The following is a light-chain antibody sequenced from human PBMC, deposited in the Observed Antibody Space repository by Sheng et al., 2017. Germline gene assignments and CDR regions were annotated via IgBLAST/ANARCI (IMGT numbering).Light chain of an antibody. Sequence: EIVLTQSPGTLSVSPGERATLSCRASQSVSTYLAWYQQKPGQAPRLLIYGASTRATGIPARFSGSGSGTDFTLTISSLQSEDFAVYYCQQRYTWPSLTFGGGTKVEIK. CDR3: QQRYTWPSLT. CDR2: GAS. V-gene: IGKV3-15*01. CDR1: QSVSTY. J-gene: IGKJ4*01.